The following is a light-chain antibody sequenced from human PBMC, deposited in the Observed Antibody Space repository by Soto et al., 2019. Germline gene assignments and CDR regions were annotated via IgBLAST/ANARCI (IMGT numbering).Light chain of an antibody. J-gene: IGKJ2*01. CDR3: QQYHKWPPYT. CDR2: GAS. V-gene: IGKV3-15*01. Sequence: EIMMTQSQATLSGSPGETATLSCRASQNVDISLAWYQQKPGQAPRLLIYGASTRAPGIPARFSGSGSGTEFTLTISSLQSGDFAVYYCQQYHKWPPYTFGQGTKVDIK. CDR1: QNVDIS.